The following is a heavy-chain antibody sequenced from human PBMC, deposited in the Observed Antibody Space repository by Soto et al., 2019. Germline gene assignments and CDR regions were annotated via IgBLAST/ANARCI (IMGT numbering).Heavy chain of an antibody. J-gene: IGHJ3*02. Sequence: QVQLVESGGGLVKPGGSLRLSCVASAFAFTDYYMSWIRQAPGKGLEWLSYISSSGSTIYYADSVKGRFTISRDNAKNSLYLQMNSLRAEDTAVYYCARENRPRITDIWGQGTMVTVSS. V-gene: IGHV3-11*01. CDR1: AFAFTDYY. CDR2: ISSSGSTI. D-gene: IGHD3-10*01. CDR3: ARENRPRITDI.